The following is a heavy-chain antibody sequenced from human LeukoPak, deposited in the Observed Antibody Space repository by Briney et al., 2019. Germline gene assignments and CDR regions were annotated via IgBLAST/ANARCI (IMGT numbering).Heavy chain of an antibody. CDR2: INHSGST. CDR1: GGSFSGYY. J-gene: IGHJ4*02. V-gene: IGHV4-34*01. CDR3: ARGGVQYYDILTGYYTNYFDY. Sequence: PSETLSLTCAVYGGSFSGYYWSWIRQPPGKGLEWIGEINHSGSTNYNPSLKSRVTISVDTSKNQFSLELSSVTAADTAVYYCARGGVQYYDILTGYYTNYFDYWGQGTLVTVSS. D-gene: IGHD3-9*01.